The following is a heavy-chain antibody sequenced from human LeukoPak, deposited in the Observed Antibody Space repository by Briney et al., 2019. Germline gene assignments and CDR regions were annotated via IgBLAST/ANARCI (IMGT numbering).Heavy chain of an antibody. Sequence: ASVKVSCKASGYTFTSYGINWVRQAPGQGLEWMGWISVYNSHTKYAQKFQGRVTMTTDTSTSTAYMELRSLRSDDTAVYYCARDCSGGSCYPLTYWGQGTLVTVSS. CDR1: GYTFTSYG. D-gene: IGHD2-15*01. V-gene: IGHV1-18*01. CDR2: ISVYNSHT. J-gene: IGHJ4*02. CDR3: ARDCSGGSCYPLTY.